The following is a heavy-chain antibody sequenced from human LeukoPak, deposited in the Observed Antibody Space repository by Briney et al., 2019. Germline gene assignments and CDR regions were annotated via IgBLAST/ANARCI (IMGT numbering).Heavy chain of an antibody. CDR2: TGLESVHT. J-gene: IGHJ4*02. CDR1: RFTFTRHA. D-gene: IGHD3-10*01. V-gene: IGHV3-23*01. CDR3: VRGDDIGKHPTRAYYFDC. Sequence: GGSLRLSCAASRFTFTRHAMSWVRQAPGKGLEWVSTTGLESVHTLCADSVQGRFTVSRDNSRNTLDLQMDNLTVDDTAIYYCVRGDDIGKHPTRAYYFDCWVQGTLVSVSS.